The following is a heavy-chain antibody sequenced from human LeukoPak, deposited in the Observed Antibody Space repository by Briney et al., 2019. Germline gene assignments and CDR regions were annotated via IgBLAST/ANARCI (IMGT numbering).Heavy chain of an antibody. J-gene: IGHJ3*02. CDR3: AREREAGGQLPTITLDAFDI. D-gene: IGHD2-2*01. Sequence: ASVKVSCKASGYTFTSYGISWVRQAPGQGLEWMGWISAYNDNTNYAQKLQGRVTMTTDTSTSTAYMELRSLKSDDTAVYYCAREREAGGQLPTITLDAFDIWGQGTMVTVSS. CDR1: GYTFTSYG. CDR2: ISAYNDNT. V-gene: IGHV1-18*01.